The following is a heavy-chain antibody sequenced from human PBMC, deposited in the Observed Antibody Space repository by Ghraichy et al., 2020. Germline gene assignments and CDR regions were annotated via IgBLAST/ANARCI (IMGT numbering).Heavy chain of an antibody. V-gene: IGHV3-11*01. Sequence: GGSLRLSCAASGFTFSDYYMSWIRQAPGKGLEWVSYISSSGSTIYYADSVKGRFIISRDNAKNSLYLQMNSLRAEDTAVYYCAREGLPDYDFWSGYRPPSDYYGMDVWGQGTTVTVSS. CDR2: ISSSGSTI. D-gene: IGHD3-3*01. CDR3: AREGLPDYDFWSGYRPPSDYYGMDV. J-gene: IGHJ6*02. CDR1: GFTFSDYY.